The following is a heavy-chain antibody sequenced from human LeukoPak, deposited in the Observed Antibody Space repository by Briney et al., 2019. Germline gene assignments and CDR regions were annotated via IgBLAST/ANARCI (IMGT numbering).Heavy chain of an antibody. Sequence: PSETLSLTCTVSGGSISSGDYYWSWIRQPPGTGLEWIGYISNTGGTNYNPSLKSRVAMSLDMSQNQFSLRLRYLTAADTAVYYCASAQWLLSPFDYWGQGTLVTVSS. CDR2: ISNTGGT. V-gene: IGHV4-61*08. CDR1: GGSISSGDYY. J-gene: IGHJ4*02. D-gene: IGHD6-19*01. CDR3: ASAQWLLSPFDY.